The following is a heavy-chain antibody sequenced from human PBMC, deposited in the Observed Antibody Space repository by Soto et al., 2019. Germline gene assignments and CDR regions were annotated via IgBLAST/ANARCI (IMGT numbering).Heavy chain of an antibody. CDR1: GFTVSSNY. D-gene: IGHD1-26*01. J-gene: IGHJ4*02. Sequence: PGGSLRLSCAASGFTVSSNYMSWVRQAPGKGLEWVSVIYSGGSTYYADSVKGPFTISRDNSKNTLYLQMNSLRAEDTAVYYCARDKLHYFDYWGQGTLVTVSS. CDR2: IYSGGST. V-gene: IGHV3-53*01. CDR3: ARDKLHYFDY.